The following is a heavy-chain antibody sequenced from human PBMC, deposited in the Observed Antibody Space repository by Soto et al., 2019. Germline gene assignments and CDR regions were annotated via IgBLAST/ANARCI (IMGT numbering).Heavy chain of an antibody. Sequence: SVKVRCKISGYTLTGFSIRWVRQAPGKGLELMGGFDPEEGDTIYAPRFQGRVIMTEDTSTDTAYMELSSLRSEDTAVYYCATVAVQVGWFRSDYVPQFDSWGQGTLVTVSS. CDR3: ATVAVQVGWFRSDYVPQFDS. CDR2: FDPEEGDT. V-gene: IGHV1-24*01. CDR1: GYTLTGFS. D-gene: IGHD3-16*01. J-gene: IGHJ4*02.